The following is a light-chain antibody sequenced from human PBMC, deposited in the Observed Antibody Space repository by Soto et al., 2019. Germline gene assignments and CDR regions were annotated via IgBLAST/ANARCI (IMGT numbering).Light chain of an antibody. CDR1: QSVSSSY. V-gene: IGKV3-20*01. Sequence: EIVLTQSPGTLSLSPGERATLXXRASQSVSSSYLAWYQQKPGQAPRXXIYGASSRATGIPDRFSGSGSGTDFTLTISRLEPEDFAVYYCQQYGSSPRTFGQGTKVDIK. CDR2: GAS. CDR3: QQYGSSPRT. J-gene: IGKJ1*01.